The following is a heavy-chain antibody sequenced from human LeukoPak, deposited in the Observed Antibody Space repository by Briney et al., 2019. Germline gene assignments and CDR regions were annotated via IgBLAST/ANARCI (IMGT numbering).Heavy chain of an antibody. Sequence: SETLSLTCAVCGGSFSGYYWSWIRQPPGKGLEWIGEINHSGSTNYNPSLKSRVTISVDTSKNQFSLKLSSVTAADTAVYYCASRPYYDFWSGYYPPYYYYYGMDVWGQGTTVTVSS. D-gene: IGHD3-3*01. J-gene: IGHJ6*02. V-gene: IGHV4-34*01. CDR3: ASRPYYDFWSGYYPPYYYYYGMDV. CDR1: GGSFSGYY. CDR2: INHSGST.